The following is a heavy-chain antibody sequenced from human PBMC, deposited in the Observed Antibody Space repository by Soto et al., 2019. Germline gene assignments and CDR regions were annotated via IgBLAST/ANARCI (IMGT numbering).Heavy chain of an antibody. CDR1: GFDASVNY. Sequence: GGSLRLSCAASGFDASVNYITWVRQAPGKGLEWVSLINAAGSTLYADSVKGRFTISRDDSNNTLSLQMNSLRVEDTAMYYCVRENYYYGMDVWGQGTAVTVSS. J-gene: IGHJ6*02. CDR3: VRENYYYGMDV. V-gene: IGHV3-66*01. CDR2: INAAGST.